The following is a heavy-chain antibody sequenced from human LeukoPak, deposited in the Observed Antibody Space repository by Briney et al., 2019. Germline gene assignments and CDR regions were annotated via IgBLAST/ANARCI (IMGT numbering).Heavy chain of an antibody. J-gene: IGHJ4*02. CDR1: GFPFSSYW. D-gene: IGHD5-24*01. Sequence: GGSLRLSCVASGFPFSSYWMTWVRQAPEKGLEWVANIKQDGSKKSYVDSVKGRFTISRDNAKNSLYLQMNSLRAEDTAIYYCTRVGYIDEGIDYWVQGTLVTVSS. CDR3: TRVGYIDEGIDY. V-gene: IGHV3-7*04. CDR2: IKQDGSKK.